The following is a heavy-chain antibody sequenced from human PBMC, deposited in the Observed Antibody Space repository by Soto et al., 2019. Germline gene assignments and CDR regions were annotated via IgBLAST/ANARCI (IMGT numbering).Heavy chain of an antibody. CDR1: GGTFSSYA. D-gene: IGHD2-21*02. J-gene: IGHJ6*02. Sequence: QVQLVQSGAEVKKPGSSVKVSCKASGGTFSSYAISWVRQAPGQGLEWMGGIIPIFGTANYAQKFQGRVTITADESTSTAYMELSSLRSEDTAVYYCARALEHIVVVTATLYYYYGMDVWGQGTTVTVSS. CDR2: IIPIFGTA. V-gene: IGHV1-69*12. CDR3: ARALEHIVVVTATLYYYYGMDV.